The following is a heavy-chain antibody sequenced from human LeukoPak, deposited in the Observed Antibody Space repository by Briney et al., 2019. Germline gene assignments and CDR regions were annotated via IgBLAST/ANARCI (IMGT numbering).Heavy chain of an antibody. CDR3: AKGAGYRSSGWYFDH. CDR2: IDDTGGNT. D-gene: IGHD6-19*01. J-gene: IGHJ4*02. Sequence: GGSLRLSCAASGFTFSVFGMSWVRQAPGKGLEWVSDIDDTGGNTYYADSVKGRSTISRDNSKNTLYLQVNSLRAEDTAVYYCAKGAGYRSSGWYFDHWGQGTLVTVSP. V-gene: IGHV3-23*01. CDR1: GFTFSVFG.